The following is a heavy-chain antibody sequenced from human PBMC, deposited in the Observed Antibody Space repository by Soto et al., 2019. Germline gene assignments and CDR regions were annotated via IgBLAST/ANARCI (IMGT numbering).Heavy chain of an antibody. Sequence: QVQLVESGGGVVQPGRSLRLSCAASGFTFRSYGMHWVRQAPGKGLEWVAVISYDGSNKYYADSVKGRFTISRDNSKNTLYLQMNSLRAEDTAVYYCAKRGGHDYPEFDYWGQGTLVTVSS. CDR1: GFTFRSYG. J-gene: IGHJ4*02. CDR3: AKRGGHDYPEFDY. CDR2: ISYDGSNK. V-gene: IGHV3-30*18. D-gene: IGHD4-17*01.